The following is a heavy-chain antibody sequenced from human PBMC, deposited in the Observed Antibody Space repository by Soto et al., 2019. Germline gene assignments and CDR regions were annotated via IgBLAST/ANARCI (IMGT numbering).Heavy chain of an antibody. CDR1: GFTFSNYW. CDR3: ARVAVGYSDMDV. CDR2: INSAGTRT. V-gene: IGHV3-74*01. Sequence: EVQLVESGGGLGQPGGALRLSCAASGFTFSNYWRRWVRQAPGKGLVWVSRINSAGTRTNYADSVKGRYTISRDNAENTLYLQMNSLTAEDTAVYYCARVAVGYSDMDVWDKGTTGTVSS. J-gene: IGHJ6*03.